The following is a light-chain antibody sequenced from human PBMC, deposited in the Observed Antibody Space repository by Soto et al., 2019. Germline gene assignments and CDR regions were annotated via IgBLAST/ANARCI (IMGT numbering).Light chain of an antibody. CDR3: TSFTTISTWV. Sequence: QSVLTQPASVSGSTGQSITISCTGTSSDVGGYNYVSWFQQHPGKAPILKIYEVSNRPSGVSNRFSASKSGNTASLTISELQAEDEADYYCTSFTTISTWVLGGGTKLTVL. J-gene: IGLJ3*02. CDR1: SSDVGGYNY. CDR2: EVS. V-gene: IGLV2-14*01.